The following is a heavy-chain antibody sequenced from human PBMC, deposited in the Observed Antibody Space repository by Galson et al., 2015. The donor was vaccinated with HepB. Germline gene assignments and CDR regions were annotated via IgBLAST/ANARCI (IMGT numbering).Heavy chain of an antibody. CDR3: AKEIPSSAQGGDAFDT. J-gene: IGHJ3*02. V-gene: IGHV3-23*01. D-gene: IGHD2-21*01. Sequence: SLILSCAASGITFNSYAMSWVRQAPGKGLEWISSISGSCGSTYYADSVKGRFTISRHNSKYTLYLQMNSLRAEDTAVYYCAKEIPSSAQGGDAFDTWGQGTMVTVSS. CDR2: ISGSCGST. CDR1: GITFNSYA.